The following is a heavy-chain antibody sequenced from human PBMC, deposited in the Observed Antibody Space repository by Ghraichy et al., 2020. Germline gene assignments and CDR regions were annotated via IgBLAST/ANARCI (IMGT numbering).Heavy chain of an antibody. V-gene: IGHV3-15*01. D-gene: IGHD3-22*01. CDR2: IKSKTDGGTT. J-gene: IGHJ4*02. CDR3: TTDQYYYDSSGYLESYYFDY. Sequence: GSLRLSCAASGFTFSNAWMSWVRQAPGKGLEWVGRIKSKTDGGTTDYAAPVKGRFTISRDDSKNTLYLQMNSLKTEDTAVYYCTTDQYYYDSSGYLESYYFDYWGQGTLVTVSS. CDR1: GFTFSNAW.